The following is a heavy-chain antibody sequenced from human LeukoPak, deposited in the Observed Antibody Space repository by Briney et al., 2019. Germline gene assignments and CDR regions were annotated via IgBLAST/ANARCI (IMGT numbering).Heavy chain of an antibody. CDR2: IYTSGST. Sequence: SETLSLTCTVSGGSISSYYWSWIRQPAGKGLEWIGRIYTSGSTNYNPSLKSRVTISVDTSKTQFSLKLTSVTAADTAVYYCARHIAVSYDAFDLWGRGTMVTVSS. CDR3: ARHIAVSYDAFDL. D-gene: IGHD6-19*01. V-gene: IGHV4-4*07. CDR1: GGSISSYY. J-gene: IGHJ3*01.